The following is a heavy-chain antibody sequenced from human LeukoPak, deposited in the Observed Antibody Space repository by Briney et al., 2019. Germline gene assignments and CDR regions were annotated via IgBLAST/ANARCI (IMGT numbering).Heavy chain of an antibody. Sequence: GGSLRLSCAASGFTFSSYAMSWVRQAPGKGLEWVSAISGSGGSTYYADSVKGRFTISRDNSKNTLYLQMNSLRAEDTAVYYCAKSVWGSSGYYPNWFDPWGQGTLVTVSS. CDR2: ISGSGGST. CDR1: GFTFSSYA. CDR3: AKSVWGSSGYYPNWFDP. V-gene: IGHV3-23*01. J-gene: IGHJ5*02. D-gene: IGHD3-22*01.